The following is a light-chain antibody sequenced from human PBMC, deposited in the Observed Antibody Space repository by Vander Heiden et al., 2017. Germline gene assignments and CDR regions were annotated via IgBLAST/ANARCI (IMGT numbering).Light chain of an antibody. J-gene: IGKJ5*01. V-gene: IGKV4-1*01. CDR3: QQYYSTPT. Sequence: DIVMTQSPDSLAVSLGERATINCKSSQSVLYSSNNKNYLAWYQQKPGQPPTLLIYWASTRESGVPDRFSGSGSGTDFTLTISSLQAEDVAVYYCQQYYSTPTFRQGTRLEIK. CDR2: WAS. CDR1: QSVLYSSNNKNY.